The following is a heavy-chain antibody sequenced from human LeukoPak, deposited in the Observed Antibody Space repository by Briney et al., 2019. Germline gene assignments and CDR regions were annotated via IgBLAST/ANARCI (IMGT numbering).Heavy chain of an antibody. CDR3: ARAPNYYGSGSYYKYNWFDP. J-gene: IGHJ5*02. CDR2: ISSSGSTI. Sequence: PGGSLRLSCAASGFTFSDYYMSWIRQAPGKGLEWVSYISSSGSTIYYADSVKGRFTISRDNAKNSLYLQMNSLRAEDTAVYYCARAPNYYGSGSYYKYNWFDPWGQGTLVTVSS. D-gene: IGHD3-10*01. CDR1: GFTFSDYY. V-gene: IGHV3-11*01.